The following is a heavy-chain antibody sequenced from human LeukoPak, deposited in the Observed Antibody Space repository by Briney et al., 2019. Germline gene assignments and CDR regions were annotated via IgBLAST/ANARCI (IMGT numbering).Heavy chain of an antibody. V-gene: IGHV3-21*01. CDR1: GFTFSSYS. CDR2: ISGSSSYI. J-gene: IGHJ6*02. Sequence: GGSLRLSCAASGFTFSSYSMNWVRQAPGKGLEWVSSISGSSSYIYYADSVKGRFTISRDNAKNSLYLQMNSLRAEDTAVYYCARGYFDWLLYRHYYYYGMDVWGQGTTVTVSS. D-gene: IGHD3-9*01. CDR3: ARGYFDWLLYRHYYYYGMDV.